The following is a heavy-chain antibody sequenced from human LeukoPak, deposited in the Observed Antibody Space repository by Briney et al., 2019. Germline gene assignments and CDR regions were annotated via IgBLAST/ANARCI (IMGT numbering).Heavy chain of an antibody. CDR2: NNPLVGTA. Sequence: SMKLSCKASAATFSSYAISWVRQAPSHWLEWMGGNNPLVGTANYAQKFQGRVRITTDESPGTAYMELSSLRSEDTAVYCCARDPSLTDWGQGTLVTVSS. CDR1: AATFSSYA. V-gene: IGHV1-69*05. J-gene: IGHJ4*02. CDR3: ARDPSLTD.